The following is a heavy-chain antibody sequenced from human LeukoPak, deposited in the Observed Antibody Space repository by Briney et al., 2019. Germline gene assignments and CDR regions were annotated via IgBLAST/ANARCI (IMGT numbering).Heavy chain of an antibody. CDR2: IYYSGST. CDR3: ARGPSTEGWFDP. Sequence: PSEALSLTCTVSGGSISSYYWSWIRQPPGKGLEWIGYIYYSGSTNYNPSLKSRVTISVDTSKNQFSLKLSSVTAADTAVYYCARGPSTEGWFDPWGQGTLVTVSS. J-gene: IGHJ5*02. CDR1: GGSISSYY. D-gene: IGHD4-11*01. V-gene: IGHV4-59*08.